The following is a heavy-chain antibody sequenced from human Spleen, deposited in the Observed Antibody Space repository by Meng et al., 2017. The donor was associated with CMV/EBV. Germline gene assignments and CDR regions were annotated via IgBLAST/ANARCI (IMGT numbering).Heavy chain of an antibody. CDR2: ISGSGGST. CDR3: AKDPRIAAAFQLLRFGESLRDNGMDV. CDR1: GFTFSSYA. D-gene: IGHD3-10*01. J-gene: IGHJ6*02. Sequence: GGSLRLSCAASGFTFSSYAMSWVRQAPGKGLEWVSAISGSGGSTYYADSVKGRFTISRDNSKNTLYLQMNSLRAEDTAVYSCAKDPRIAAAFQLLRFGESLRDNGMDVWGQGTTVTVSS. V-gene: IGHV3-23*01.